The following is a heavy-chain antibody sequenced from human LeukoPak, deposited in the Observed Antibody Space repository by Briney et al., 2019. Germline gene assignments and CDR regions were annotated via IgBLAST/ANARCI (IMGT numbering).Heavy chain of an antibody. CDR2: INWNGGST. D-gene: IGHD2-2*02. CDR1: GFTFDDYG. V-gene: IGHV3-20*04. Sequence: GGSLRLSCAASGFTFDDYGMSWVRQAQGKGREWVSGINWNGGSTGYADSVKGRFTISRDNAKNSLYLQMNSLRAEDTALYYCARAAYCSSTSCYTYYFDYWGQGTLVTVSS. J-gene: IGHJ4*02. CDR3: ARAAYCSSTSCYTYYFDY.